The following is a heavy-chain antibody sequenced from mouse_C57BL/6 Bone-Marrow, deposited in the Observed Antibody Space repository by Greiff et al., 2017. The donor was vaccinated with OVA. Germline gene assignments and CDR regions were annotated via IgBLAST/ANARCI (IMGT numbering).Heavy chain of an antibody. CDR1: GYTFTSYG. Sequence: VQLQESGAELARPGASVKLSCKASGYTFTSYGISWVKQRTGQGLEWIGEIYPRSGNTYYNEKFKGKATLTADKSSSTAYMELRSLTSEDSAVDVCARYGSGYWYFDVWGTGTTVTVSA. CDR3: ARYGSGYWYFDV. D-gene: IGHD1-1*01. CDR2: IYPRSGNT. V-gene: IGHV1-81*01. J-gene: IGHJ1*03.